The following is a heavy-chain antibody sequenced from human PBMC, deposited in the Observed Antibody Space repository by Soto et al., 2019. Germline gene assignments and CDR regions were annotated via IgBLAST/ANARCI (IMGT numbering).Heavy chain of an antibody. CDR2: ISNDGSIQ. CDR3: AKDRRDSSGTCSRCFGMDV. D-gene: IGHD3-22*01. CDR1: GFTFSSYG. J-gene: IGHJ6*02. V-gene: IGHV3-30*18. Sequence: QVQLMESGGCVLQPGRSLRLSCAASGFTFSSYGMHWVRQAPGKGLEWVTIISNDGSIQYYGDSVKGRFTVSRDNSKNTLFLEMNSLTAEDTATYYCAKDRRDSSGTCSRCFGMDVWGQGTTVTVSS.